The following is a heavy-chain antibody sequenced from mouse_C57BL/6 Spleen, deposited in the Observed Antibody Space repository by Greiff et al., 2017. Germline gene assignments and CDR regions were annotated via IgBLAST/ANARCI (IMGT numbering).Heavy chain of an antibody. Sequence: EVHLVESGGGLVKPGGSLKLSCAASGFTFSDYGMHWVRQAPEKGLEWVAYISSGSSTIYYADTVKGRFTISRDNAKNTLFLQMTSLRSEDTAMYYCARSGLLAWFAYWGQGTLVTVSA. J-gene: IGHJ3*01. V-gene: IGHV5-17*01. D-gene: IGHD1-1*01. CDR2: ISSGSSTI. CDR1: GFTFSDYG. CDR3: ARSGLLAWFAY.